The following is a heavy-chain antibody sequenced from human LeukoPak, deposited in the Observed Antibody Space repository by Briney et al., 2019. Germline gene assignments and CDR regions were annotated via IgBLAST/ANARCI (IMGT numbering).Heavy chain of an antibody. D-gene: IGHD2-15*01. CDR1: GYTFSGYH. Sequence: ASVKVSCKASGYTFSGYHMHWVRQAPGQGPEWMAWIHLDSGGTDYAQKFQGRITVTWDTSIGTIYMDLSRLTSDDTAVYFCAREYCSGGRCYQAFDYWGQGTLITVPS. CDR3: AREYCSGGRCYQAFDY. V-gene: IGHV1-2*02. CDR2: IHLDSGGT. J-gene: IGHJ4*02.